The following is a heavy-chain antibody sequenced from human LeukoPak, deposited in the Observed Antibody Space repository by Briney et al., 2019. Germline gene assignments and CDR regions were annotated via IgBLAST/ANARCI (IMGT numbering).Heavy chain of an antibody. CDR3: AREAWIQLFYYYMDV. J-gene: IGHJ6*03. Sequence: ASVKVSCKASGYTFTSYDINWVRQATGQGLEWMGWMNPNSGNTGYAQKFQGRVTMTRNTSISTAYMELSSLRSEDTAVYYCAREAWIQLFYYYMDVWGKGTTVTISS. V-gene: IGHV1-8*01. D-gene: IGHD5-18*01. CDR1: GYTFTSYD. CDR2: MNPNSGNT.